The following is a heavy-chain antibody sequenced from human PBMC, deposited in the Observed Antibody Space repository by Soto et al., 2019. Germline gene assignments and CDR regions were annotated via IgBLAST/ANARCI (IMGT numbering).Heavy chain of an antibody. J-gene: IGHJ5*02. CDR2: IYSSGHT. V-gene: IGHV4-30-2*01. CDR1: GGSITTNNFS. CDR3: ARDRRPTSGDWSWFDP. Sequence: QLKLEESGSGLVRPSQTLSLTCAVSGGSITTNNFSWSWVRQPPRKGLEWIGHIYSSGHTYYSPFRKNRVTLSIDKSKNEFSLRLASVTAADTAFYYGARDRRPTSGDWSWFDPWGQGTLVTVSS. D-gene: IGHD2-21*02.